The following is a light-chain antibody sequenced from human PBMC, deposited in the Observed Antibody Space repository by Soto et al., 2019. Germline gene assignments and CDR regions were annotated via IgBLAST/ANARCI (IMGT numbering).Light chain of an antibody. V-gene: IGLV2-14*01. CDR3: SSYTTSTTLIV. J-gene: IGLJ1*01. Sequence: QSALTQPASVSGSPGQSITIFCTGTSSDVGAYNYVSRYQQHPGTAPKLIIYDVTIRPSGVSDRFSGSKSGNTASLSISGLQAEDEADYYCSSYTTSTTLIVFGTGTKV. CDR2: DVT. CDR1: SSDVGAYNY.